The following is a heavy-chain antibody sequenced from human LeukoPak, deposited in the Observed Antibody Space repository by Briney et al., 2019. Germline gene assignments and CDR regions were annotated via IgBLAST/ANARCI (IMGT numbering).Heavy chain of an antibody. Sequence: ASVKVSCKASGYTFTGYYMHWVRQAPGQGFEWMGWINPNSGGTNYAQKFQGRVTMTRDTSISTAYMELSRLRSDDTAVYYCARAYYVSSGYLLDYWGQGTLVTVSS. D-gene: IGHD3-22*01. CDR1: GYTFTGYY. J-gene: IGHJ4*02. V-gene: IGHV1-2*02. CDR3: ARAYYVSSGYLLDY. CDR2: INPNSGGT.